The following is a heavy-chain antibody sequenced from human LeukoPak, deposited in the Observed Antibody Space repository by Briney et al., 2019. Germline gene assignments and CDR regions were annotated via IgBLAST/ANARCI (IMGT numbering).Heavy chain of an antibody. CDR1: GFTFSSYG. V-gene: IGHV3-30*03. CDR2: ISYDGSNK. D-gene: IGHD3-16*01. CDR3: ATATWGEIDY. J-gene: IGHJ4*02. Sequence: GGSLRLSCAASGFTFSSYGMHWVRQAPGKGLEWVAVISYDGSNKYYADSVKGRFTISRDNSKNTLYLQMNSLRAEDTAVYYCATATWGEIDYWGQGTLVTVSS.